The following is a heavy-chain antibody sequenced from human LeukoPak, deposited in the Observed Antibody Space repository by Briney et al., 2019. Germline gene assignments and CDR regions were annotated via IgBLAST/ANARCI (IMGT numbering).Heavy chain of an antibody. J-gene: IGHJ4*02. D-gene: IGHD6-19*01. Sequence: PGGSLRLSCAASGFTFSSYAMHWVRQAPGKGLDWVAVISYDGSNKYYADSVKGRFTISRDDSKNTLYLQMNSLRAEDTAVYYCARDPRQYSSGWYYFDYWGQGTLVTVSS. CDR3: ARDPRQYSSGWYYFDY. V-gene: IGHV3-30-3*01. CDR2: ISYDGSNK. CDR1: GFTFSSYA.